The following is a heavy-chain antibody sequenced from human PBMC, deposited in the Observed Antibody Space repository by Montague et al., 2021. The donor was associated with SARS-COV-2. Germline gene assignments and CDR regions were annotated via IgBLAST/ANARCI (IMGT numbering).Heavy chain of an antibody. Sequence: SETRSLTCTVSGDSTSCPNCYWGRTRQPPGKGLDWIGTIYNSGTTYYNPSLKSRLTISIDTSKNQFSLKLSSVTAADTAVYYCARHRNYGDHSLDNWFHPGGQGTLVTVSS. CDR2: IYNSGTT. J-gene: IGHJ5*02. CDR3: ARHRNYGDHSLDNWFHP. V-gene: IGHV4-39*01. D-gene: IGHD4-17*01. CDR1: GDSTSCPNCY.